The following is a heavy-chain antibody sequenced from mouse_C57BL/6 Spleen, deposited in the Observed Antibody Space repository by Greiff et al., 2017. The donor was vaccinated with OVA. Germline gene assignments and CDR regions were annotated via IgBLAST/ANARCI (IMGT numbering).Heavy chain of an antibody. V-gene: IGHV5-6*01. Sequence: EVKLVESGGDLVKPGGSLKLSCAASGFTFSSYGMSWVRQTPDKRLEWVATISSGGSYTYYPGSVKGRFTISRDNAKNTLYLQMSSLKSEDTAMYYCARHPYGSSSYYFDYWGQGTTLTVSS. D-gene: IGHD1-1*01. CDR3: ARHPYGSSSYYFDY. CDR1: GFTFSSYG. CDR2: ISSGGSYT. J-gene: IGHJ2*01.